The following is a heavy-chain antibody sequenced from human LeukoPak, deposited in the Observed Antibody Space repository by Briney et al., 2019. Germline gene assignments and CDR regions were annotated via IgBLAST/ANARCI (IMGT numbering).Heavy chain of an antibody. CDR3: ARGAAADATGSYCSGGSCCSVFWFDP. CDR2: NYTSRSS. J-gene: IGHJ5*02. Sequence: SETLSLTCTVSGGSISSCSYYWSWIRHPAGKGLEWIVRNYTSRSSNYNPSLKGRVSISVDTSKNQFSLKLSSVAAADTAVYYCARGAAADATGSYCSGGSCCSVFWFDPWGQGTLVTVSS. D-gene: IGHD2-15*01. CDR1: GGSISSCSYY. V-gene: IGHV4-61*02.